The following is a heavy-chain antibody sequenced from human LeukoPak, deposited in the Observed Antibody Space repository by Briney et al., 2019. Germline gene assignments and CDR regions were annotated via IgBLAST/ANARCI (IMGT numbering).Heavy chain of an antibody. Sequence: GGSLRLSCAASGFTFRSYWMHWVRQAPGKGLVWVSRINSDGSSTSYADSVKGRFTISRDNAKNTLYLQMNSLRAEDTAVYYCARPTGGSYLFDYWGQGTLVTVSS. V-gene: IGHV3-74*01. D-gene: IGHD1-26*01. CDR1: GFTFRSYW. CDR3: ARPTGGSYLFDY. J-gene: IGHJ4*02. CDR2: INSDGSST.